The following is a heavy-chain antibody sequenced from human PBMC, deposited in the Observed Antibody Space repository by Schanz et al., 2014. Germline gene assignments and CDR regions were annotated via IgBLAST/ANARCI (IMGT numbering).Heavy chain of an antibody. CDR3: ASGVHVSSLQKGLQF. CDR1: GFDFNSYS. CDR2: IATSSSTR. Sequence: EVQLLESGGGLVQPGGSLRLSCEASGFDFNSYSMNWVRQVPGKGLEWLSYIATSSSTRHYADSVKGRVTISRDNAKNSVSLRMRRLRVEDTAVYYCASGVHVSSLQKGLQFWGRGTLVIVSS. D-gene: IGHD3-10*01. V-gene: IGHV3-48*01. J-gene: IGHJ1*01.